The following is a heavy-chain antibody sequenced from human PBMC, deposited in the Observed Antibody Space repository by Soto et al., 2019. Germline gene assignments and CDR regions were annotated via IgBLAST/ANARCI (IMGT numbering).Heavy chain of an antibody. CDR2: IHPSDSYS. J-gene: IGHJ4*02. V-gene: IGHV5-10-1*01. CDR3: ATLSVGFGELLTD. CDR1: GYSFTSYW. D-gene: IGHD3-10*01. Sequence: EVQLVQSGAEVKKPGESLRISCKGSGYSFTSYWISWLRQMPGKGLEWMGRIHPSDSYSNYSPSFQGHVTISADKSISTAYLQWTSLKASDTAMYYLATLSVGFGELLTDWGQGTLVTVSS.